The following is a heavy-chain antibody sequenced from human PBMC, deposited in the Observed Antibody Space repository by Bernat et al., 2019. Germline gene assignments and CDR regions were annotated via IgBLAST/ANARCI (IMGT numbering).Heavy chain of an antibody. V-gene: IGHV4-39*01. CDR3: RGYAGDYIFDS. CDR2: VYYSGST. CDR1: GGSISSSGYY. J-gene: IGHJ4*02. D-gene: IGHD2-8*01. Sequence: QLQLQESGPGLVKPSETLSLTCTVSGGSISSSGYYWGWIRQPPGKGLEWIGSVYYSGSTYYNPSRKSRVTISVDTSKIQFSLKLSSVTAADTAVYYWRGYAGDYIFDSWGQGTLVTVSS.